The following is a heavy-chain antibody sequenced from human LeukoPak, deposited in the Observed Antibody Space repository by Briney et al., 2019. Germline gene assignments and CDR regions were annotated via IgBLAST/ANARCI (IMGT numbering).Heavy chain of an antibody. D-gene: IGHD6-13*01. CDR1: GFTFSSYA. Sequence: GGSLRLSCAASGFTFSSYAMSWVRQAPGKGLEWVSAISGSGGSTYYADSVKGRFTISRDNSKNTLYLQMNSLRAEDTAVYYCAKDGMIAAAGTSFSGYWGQGTLVTVSS. CDR3: AKDGMIAAAGTSFSGY. V-gene: IGHV3-23*01. CDR2: ISGSGGST. J-gene: IGHJ4*02.